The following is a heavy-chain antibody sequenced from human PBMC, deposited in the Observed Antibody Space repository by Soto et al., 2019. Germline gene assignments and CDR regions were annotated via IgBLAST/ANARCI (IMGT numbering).Heavy chain of an antibody. CDR1: DGSIRSGGYY. Sequence: TQSLTWTVSDGSIRSGGYYWSWISQHLGKGLEWMGDIYYSESTYYNPSLKSRVTISVDTSKNQFPLKLSSVTAADTAVYYCARAGYCGGDCYSGVDYWVQGTLVTGFS. D-gene: IGHD2-21*02. V-gene: IGHV4-31*02. CDR3: ARAGYCGGDCYSGVDY. CDR2: IYYSEST. J-gene: IGHJ4*02.